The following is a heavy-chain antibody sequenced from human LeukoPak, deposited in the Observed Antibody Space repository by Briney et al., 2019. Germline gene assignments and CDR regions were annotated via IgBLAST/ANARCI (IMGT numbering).Heavy chain of an antibody. V-gene: IGHV4-59*01. CDR2: IYYSGST. CDR3: ARSARKAAAATRVWFDP. D-gene: IGHD6-13*01. Sequence: SETLSLTCTVSGGSISSYYWSWIRQPPGKGLEWIGYIYYSGSTNYNPSLKSRVTISVDTSKNQFSLKLSSVTAADTAVYYCARSARKAAAATRVWFDPWGQGTLVTVSS. CDR1: GGSISSYY. J-gene: IGHJ5*02.